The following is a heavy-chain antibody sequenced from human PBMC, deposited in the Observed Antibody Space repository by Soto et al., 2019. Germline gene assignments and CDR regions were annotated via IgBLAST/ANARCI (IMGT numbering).Heavy chain of an antibody. CDR2: GGT. Sequence: GGTNYAQKFQGWVTMTRDTSISTAYMELSRLRSDDTAVYYCAREDSMVTGSYLAPSFDPWGQGTLVTVSS. V-gene: IGHV1-2*04. CDR3: AREDSMVTGSYLAPSFDP. D-gene: IGHD3-10*01. J-gene: IGHJ5*02.